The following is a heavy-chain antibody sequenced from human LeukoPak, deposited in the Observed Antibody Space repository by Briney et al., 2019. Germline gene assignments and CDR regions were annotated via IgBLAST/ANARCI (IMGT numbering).Heavy chain of an antibody. CDR3: ASSTTVTPYYFDY. CDR1: GGSFSGYY. Sequence: KSSETLSLTCAVYGGSFSGYYWSWIRQPPGKGLEWIGEINHSGSTNYNPSLKSRVTISVDTSKNQFSLKLSSVTAADTAVYYCASSTTVTPYYFDYWGQGTLVTVSS. J-gene: IGHJ4*02. D-gene: IGHD4-17*01. V-gene: IGHV4-34*09. CDR2: INHSGST.